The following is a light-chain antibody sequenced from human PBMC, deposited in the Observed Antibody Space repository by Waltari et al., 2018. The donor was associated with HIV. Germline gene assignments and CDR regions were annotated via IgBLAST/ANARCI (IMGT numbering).Light chain of an antibody. J-gene: IGLJ1*01. CDR3: AAWDDSLSGYV. Sequence: GQRVTISCSGSSSNIGSNTVNWYQQVPGTAPKLLIYSNNQRPSGVPDRFSGSKSGTSASLAISGLQSEDEADYYCAAWDDSLSGYVFGTGTKVTVL. CDR2: SNN. CDR1: SSNIGSNT. V-gene: IGLV1-44*01.